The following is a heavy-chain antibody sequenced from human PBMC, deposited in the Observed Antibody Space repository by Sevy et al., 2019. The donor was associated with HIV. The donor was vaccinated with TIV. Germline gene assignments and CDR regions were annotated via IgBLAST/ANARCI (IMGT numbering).Heavy chain of an antibody. Sequence: QSQTLSLTCAISGDSVSSNSAAWNWIRQSPSRGLEWLGRTYYRSKWYNDYAVSVKSRITINPDTSKNQFYLQLNSVTPEDTAVYYCARDGAQDSSGWYRKPSGFDYWGQGTLVTVSS. CDR2: TYYRSKWYN. CDR1: GDSVSSNSAA. V-gene: IGHV6-1*01. J-gene: IGHJ4*02. CDR3: ARDGAQDSSGWYRKPSGFDY. D-gene: IGHD6-19*01.